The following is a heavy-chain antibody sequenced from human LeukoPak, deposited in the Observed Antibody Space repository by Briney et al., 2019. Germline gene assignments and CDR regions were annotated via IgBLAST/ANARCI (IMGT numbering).Heavy chain of an antibody. CDR2: ISPNNGDT. CDR1: GYTFTDSY. Sequence: ASVKVSCKPSGYTFTDSYIHWVRQAPGVWLQWMGWISPNNGDTKYAEDFQDRVTMTRDTSISTAYMELTGLTPDDTAVYYCVRSPIGASAYWGRGTLVTVSS. D-gene: IGHD3-10*01. V-gene: IGHV1-2*02. CDR3: VRSPIGASAY. J-gene: IGHJ4*02.